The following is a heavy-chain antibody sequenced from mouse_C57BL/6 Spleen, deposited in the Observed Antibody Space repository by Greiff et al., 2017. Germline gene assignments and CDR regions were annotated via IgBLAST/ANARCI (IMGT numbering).Heavy chain of an antibody. CDR1: GFTFSDYG. CDR3: ARSFYDGYTYYFDY. D-gene: IGHD2-3*01. CDR2: ISSGSSTI. Sequence: EVKLMESGGGLVKPGGSLKLSCAASGFTFSDYGMHWVRQAPEKGLEWVAYISSGSSTIYYADTVKGRFTISRDNAKNTLFLQMTSLRSEDTAMYYCARSFYDGYTYYFDYWGQGTTLTVSS. J-gene: IGHJ2*01. V-gene: IGHV5-17*01.